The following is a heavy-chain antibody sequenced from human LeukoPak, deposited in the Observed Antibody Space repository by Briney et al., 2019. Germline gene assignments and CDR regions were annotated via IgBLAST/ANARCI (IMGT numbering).Heavy chain of an antibody. CDR2: IDPSDSYT. CDR3: ARLMVRGVTLYYYYGMDV. V-gene: IGHV5-10-1*01. D-gene: IGHD3-10*01. Sequence: GESLRISCKGSGYGFTSYWISWVRQMPGKGREWMGRIDPSDSYTNYSPSFQGHVTISADKSISTAYLQWSSLKASDTAMYYCARLMVRGVTLYYYYGMDVWGKGTTVTVSS. J-gene: IGHJ6*04. CDR1: GYGFTSYW.